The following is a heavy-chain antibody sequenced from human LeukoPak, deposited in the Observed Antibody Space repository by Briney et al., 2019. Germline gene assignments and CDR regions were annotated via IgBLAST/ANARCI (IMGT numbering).Heavy chain of an antibody. CDR1: GGSFSGYY. V-gene: IGHV4-34*01. D-gene: IGHD2-15*01. CDR2: INHSGST. J-gene: IGHJ4*02. Sequence: SETPSLTCAVYGGSFSGYYWSWIRQPPGKGLEWIGEINHSGSTNYNPSLKSRVTISVDTSKNQFSLKLSSVTAADTAVYYCARVDCSGGSCYSFPFGYWGQGTLVTVSS. CDR3: ARVDCSGGSCYSFPFGY.